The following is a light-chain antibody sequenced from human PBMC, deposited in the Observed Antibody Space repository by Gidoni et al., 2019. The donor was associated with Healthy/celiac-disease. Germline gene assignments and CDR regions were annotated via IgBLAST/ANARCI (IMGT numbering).Light chain of an antibody. Sequence: DIQMTKPPSSLSASVGDRVTITCRASQSISSYLNWYQQKPGKAPKLLIYAASSLQSGVPPRFSGSGSGTDFTLTISSLQPEDFATYYCQQSYSTRLTFGGGTKVEIK. CDR2: AAS. V-gene: IGKV1-39*01. CDR1: QSISSY. J-gene: IGKJ4*01. CDR3: QQSYSTRLT.